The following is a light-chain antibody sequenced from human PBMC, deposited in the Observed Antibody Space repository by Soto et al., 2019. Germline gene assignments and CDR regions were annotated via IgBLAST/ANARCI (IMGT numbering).Light chain of an antibody. CDR3: CSYAGSYTYV. V-gene: IGLV1-47*02. J-gene: IGLJ1*01. CDR1: SSNIGSNY. Sequence: QSVLTQPPSASGTPGQRVTISCSGSSSNIGSNYVYWYQQLPGTAPKLLIYSNNQRPSGVPDRFSGSKSGNTASLTISGLQAEDEADYYCCSYAGSYTYVFGNGTKVTVL. CDR2: SNN.